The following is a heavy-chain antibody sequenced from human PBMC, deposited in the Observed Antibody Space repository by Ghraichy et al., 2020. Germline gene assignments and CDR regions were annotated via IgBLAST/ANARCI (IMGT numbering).Heavy chain of an antibody. CDR2: IFSNDEK. J-gene: IGHJ2*01. Sequence: SGPTLVKPTETLTLTCIVSGFSLSNTRMGVSWIRQPPGKALEWLAHIFSNDEKSYSTSLKSRLTISKDTSKSQVVLTMTNMDPVDTATYYCARIASDFWSGYYNYWYFDLWGRGTLVTVSS. CDR3: ARIASDFWSGYYNYWYFDL. D-gene: IGHD3-3*01. CDR1: GFSLSNTRMG. V-gene: IGHV2-26*01.